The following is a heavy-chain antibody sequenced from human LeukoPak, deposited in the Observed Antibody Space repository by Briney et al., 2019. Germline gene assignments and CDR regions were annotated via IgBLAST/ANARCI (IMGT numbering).Heavy chain of an antibody. D-gene: IGHD1-26*01. CDR2: IYYSGST. Sequence: SETLSLTCTVSGGSISSYYWSWIRQPPGKGLEWIGYIYYSGSTNYNPSLKSRVTISVDTSKNQFSLKLSSVTAADTAVYYCAREGLDSGSYSFYYYMDVWGKGTTVTISS. J-gene: IGHJ6*03. CDR1: GGSISSYY. CDR3: AREGLDSGSYSFYYYMDV. V-gene: IGHV4-59*01.